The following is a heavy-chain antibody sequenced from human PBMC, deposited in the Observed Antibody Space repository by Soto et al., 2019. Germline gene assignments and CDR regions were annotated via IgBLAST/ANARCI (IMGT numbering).Heavy chain of an antibody. Sequence: PGGSLRLSCAASGFTFSSYAMSWVRQAPGKGLEWVSAISGSSGKTYYADSVKGRSTISRDNSKNTLYLQMNSLRAEDTAVYYCAKVITARLSYYYGMDVWGQGTTVTVSS. CDR2: ISGSSGKT. CDR1: GFTFSSYA. V-gene: IGHV3-23*01. J-gene: IGHJ6*02. CDR3: AKVITARLSYYYGMDV. D-gene: IGHD6-6*01.